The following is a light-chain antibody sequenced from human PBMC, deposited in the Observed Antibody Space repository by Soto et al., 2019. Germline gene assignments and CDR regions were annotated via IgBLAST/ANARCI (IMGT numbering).Light chain of an antibody. CDR3: MQALQTPLT. V-gene: IGKV2-28*01. CDR1: QSLLYRNGNNY. CDR2: LGS. Sequence: EIVMTQSPLSLPVTPGEPASISCRSSQSLLYRNGNNYLDWYLQKPGQSPQVLIYLGSNRASGVHDRFSGSGSGTDFTLKISRVEAEDVGVYYCMQALQTPLTFGGGTRLEI. J-gene: IGKJ4*01.